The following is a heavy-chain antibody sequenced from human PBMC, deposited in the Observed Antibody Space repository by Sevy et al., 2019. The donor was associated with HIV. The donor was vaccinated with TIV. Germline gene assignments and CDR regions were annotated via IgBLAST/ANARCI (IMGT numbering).Heavy chain of an antibody. D-gene: IGHD1-26*01. V-gene: IGHV4-59*08. CDR3: AGENAWGRGYS. J-gene: IGHJ4*02. CDR1: GGSITSLY. Sequence: SETLSLTCTVSGGSITSLYWNWIRQPPGKGLEWIANSYYNGHINYNPSLKSRVTLSLDTSKNQFCLRLSSVAAAGTAMYYCAGENAWGRGYSWGQGTLVTVSS. CDR2: SYYNGHI.